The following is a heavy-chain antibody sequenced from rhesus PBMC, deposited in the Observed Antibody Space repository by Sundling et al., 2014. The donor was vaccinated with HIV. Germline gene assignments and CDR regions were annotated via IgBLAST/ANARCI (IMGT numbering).Heavy chain of an antibody. CDR3: TRRRGTAVVGFDY. D-gene: IGHD4-29*01. J-gene: IGHJ4*01. Sequence: QVTLKESGPALVKPTQTLTLTCTFSGFSLSTSGLGVAWIRQAPGKTLEWLAHIYWDDDKRYSTSLKDRLTISKDTSKNQVVLTMTNMDPVDTATYFCTRRRGTAVVGFDYWGQGVLVTVSS. CDR2: IYWDDDK. V-gene: IGHV2-174*02. CDR1: GFSLSTSGLG.